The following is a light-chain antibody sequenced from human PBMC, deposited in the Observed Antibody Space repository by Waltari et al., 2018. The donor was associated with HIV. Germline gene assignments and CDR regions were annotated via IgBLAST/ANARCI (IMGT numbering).Light chain of an antibody. CDR2: GNR. J-gene: IGLJ2*01. CDR3: QSYDSSLSV. V-gene: IGLV1-40*01. CDR1: RSNIVAGYD. Sequence: QSVLTQPPSVSGAPGQRVTISCTGSRSNIVAGYDVHWYQQLPGTTPKLRSDGNRKRPSGVPDRFSGAKDGTAASLAMTGLQAEDEADYYCQSYDSSLSVFGGGTKLTVL.